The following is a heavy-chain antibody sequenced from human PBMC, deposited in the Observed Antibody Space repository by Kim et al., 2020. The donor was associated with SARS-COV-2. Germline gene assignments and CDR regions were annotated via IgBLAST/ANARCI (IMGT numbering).Heavy chain of an antibody. Sequence: GGSLRLSCGAYGLRFDESAMNWVRQSPGKGLEWVAVISYDGRNKEYAGCVKGRFTVSRDNPKSTLFLEMNSLKVEDTAVYYCARGNYDESVTLSYYYNG. CDR1: GLRFDESA. CDR2: ISYDGRNK. J-gene: IGHJ6*01. CDR3: ARGNYDESVTLSYYYNG. V-gene: IGHV3-30*03. D-gene: IGHD3-3*01.